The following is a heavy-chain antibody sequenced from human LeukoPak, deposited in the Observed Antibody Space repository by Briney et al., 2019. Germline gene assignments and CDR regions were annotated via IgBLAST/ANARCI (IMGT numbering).Heavy chain of an antibody. CDR3: AREGGDPRWLDP. V-gene: IGHV4-4*07. CDR2: INNSGST. Sequence: PSETLSRTCTVSGGSISTFYWTWIRQPAGKGLEWIGRINNSGSTNYNPSLRSRVSMSVDRSKNQFSVTLSSVTAADTAVYFCAREGGDPRWLDPWGQGTLVTVSS. J-gene: IGHJ5*02. D-gene: IGHD6-25*01. CDR1: GGSISTFY.